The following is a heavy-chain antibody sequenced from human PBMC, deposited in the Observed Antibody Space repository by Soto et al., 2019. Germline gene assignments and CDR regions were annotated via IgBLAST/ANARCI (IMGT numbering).Heavy chain of an antibody. Sequence: QVQLVQSGAEVKKPGASVKVSCKASGYTFTSYGISWVRQAPGQGLERMGWIRPYNGNTNYAQKLHGRVTMTTDTSPRTAYLELRSLRSDATAVYYCARDVPPEDYLGQGTLVTVSS. CDR2: IRPYNGNT. V-gene: IGHV1-18*01. D-gene: IGHD2-2*01. CDR3: ARDVPPEDY. J-gene: IGHJ4*02. CDR1: GYTFTSYG.